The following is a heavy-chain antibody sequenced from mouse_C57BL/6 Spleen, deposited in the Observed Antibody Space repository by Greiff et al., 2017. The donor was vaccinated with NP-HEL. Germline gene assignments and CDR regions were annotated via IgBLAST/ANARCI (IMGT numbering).Heavy chain of an antibody. J-gene: IGHJ2*01. CDR3: AREGYYPSFDY. D-gene: IGHD2-3*01. CDR1: GYSITSGYY. V-gene: IGHV3-6*01. CDR2: ISYDGSN. Sequence: EVQLQESGPGLVKPSQSLSLTCSVTGYSITSGYYWNWIRQFPGNKLEWMGYISYDGSNNYNPSLKNRISITRDTSKNQFFLKLNSVTTEDTATYYCAREGYYPSFDYWGQGTTLTVSS.